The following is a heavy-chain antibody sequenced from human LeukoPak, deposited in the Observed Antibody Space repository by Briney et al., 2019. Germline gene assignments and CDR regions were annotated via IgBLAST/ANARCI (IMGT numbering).Heavy chain of an antibody. J-gene: IGHJ4*02. Sequence: ASVKVSRKASGYTFTSYGISWVRQAPGQGLEWMGWISAYNGNTNYAQKLQGRVTRTTDTSTSTAYMELRSLRSDDTAVYYCARMKPGSIAASCDYWGQGTLVTVSS. D-gene: IGHD6-6*01. CDR3: ARMKPGSIAASCDY. CDR2: ISAYNGNT. V-gene: IGHV1-18*01. CDR1: GYTFTSYG.